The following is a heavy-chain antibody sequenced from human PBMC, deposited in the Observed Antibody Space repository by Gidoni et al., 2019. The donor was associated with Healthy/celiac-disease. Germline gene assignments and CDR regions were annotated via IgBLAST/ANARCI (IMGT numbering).Heavy chain of an antibody. CDR2: ISGSGGST. D-gene: IGHD2-15*01. CDR1: GFTFSSDA. V-gene: IGHV3-23*01. J-gene: IGHJ4*02. Sequence: EVQLLESGGGLVQPGGSLRLSCAASGFTFSSDAMSWVRQAPGKGLEWGSAISGSGGSTYYADSVKGRFTISRDNSKNTLYLQMNSLRAEDTAVYYCAKVVAFGGGNSDYWGQGTLVTVSS. CDR3: AKVVAFGGGNSDY.